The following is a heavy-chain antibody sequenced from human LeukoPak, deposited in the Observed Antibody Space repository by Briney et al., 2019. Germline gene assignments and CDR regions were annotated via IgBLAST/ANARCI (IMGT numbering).Heavy chain of an antibody. CDR2: IWYDGSNK. V-gene: IGHV3-33*01. J-gene: IGHJ4*02. Sequence: PGGSLRLSCAASGFTFSSYGMHWVRQAPGKGLEWVAVIWYDGSNKYYADSVKGRFTISRDNSKNTLYLQMNSLRVEDTAVYYCAREYCSGGSCYRRQYYFDYWGQGTLVTVSS. CDR3: AREYCSGGSCYRRQYYFDY. D-gene: IGHD2-15*01. CDR1: GFTFSSYG.